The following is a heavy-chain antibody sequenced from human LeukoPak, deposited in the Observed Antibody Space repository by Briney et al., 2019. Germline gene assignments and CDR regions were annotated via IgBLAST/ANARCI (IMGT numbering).Heavy chain of an antibody. Sequence: PGGSLRLSCAASGFTFSSYSMNWVRQAPGKGLEWVAFIRYDGSTKYYGDSVKGRFTISRDNSQNTLPLQMNSLRPEDTAVYFCAKGYCSGTSCYSGLDWGQGTLVTVSS. V-gene: IGHV3-30*02. CDR1: GFTFSSYS. CDR2: IRYDGSTK. J-gene: IGHJ4*02. CDR3: AKGYCSGTSCYSGLD. D-gene: IGHD2-2*01.